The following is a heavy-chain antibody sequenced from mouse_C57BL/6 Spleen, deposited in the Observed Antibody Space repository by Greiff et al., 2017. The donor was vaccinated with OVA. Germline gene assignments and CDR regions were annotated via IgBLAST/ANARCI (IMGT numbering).Heavy chain of an antibody. CDR2: IDPSDSET. D-gene: IGHD1-1*01. CDR1: GYTFTSYW. J-gene: IGHJ2*01. Sequence: QVQLKQPGAELVRPGSSVKLSCKASGYTFTSYWMHWVKQRPIQGLEWIGNIDPSDSETHYNQKFKDKATLTVDKSSSTAYMQLSSLTSEDSAVYYCATVVAGNYFDYWGQGTTLTVSS. CDR3: ATVVAGNYFDY. V-gene: IGHV1-52*01.